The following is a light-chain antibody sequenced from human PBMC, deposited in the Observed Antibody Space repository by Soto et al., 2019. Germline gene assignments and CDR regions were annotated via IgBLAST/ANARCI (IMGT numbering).Light chain of an antibody. CDR2: DAS. J-gene: IGKJ5*01. Sequence: EVVLTQSPGTLSLSPGERVTLSCRASQSVRNNYLAWYQQKPGQAPRLLFYDASTRAPGIPDRFSGSGSGTHFTLIISRLEPEDLAVYYCQQYGTSLGSTFGHGTRLEIK. V-gene: IGKV3-20*01. CDR3: QQYGTSLGST. CDR1: QSVRNNY.